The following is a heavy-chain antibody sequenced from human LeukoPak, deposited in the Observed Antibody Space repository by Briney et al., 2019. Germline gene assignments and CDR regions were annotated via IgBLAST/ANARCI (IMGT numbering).Heavy chain of an antibody. V-gene: IGHV1-69*13. CDR1: GGTFSSYA. Sequence: VASVKVSCKASGGTFSSYAISWVRQAPGQGLEWMGGIIPIFGTANYAQTFQGRVTITADESTSTAYMELSSLRSEDTAVYYCARPVRCSGGSCYSSSSPNLYYYYGMDVWGQGTTVTVSS. CDR3: ARPVRCSGGSCYSSSSPNLYYYYGMDV. CDR2: IIPIFGTA. J-gene: IGHJ6*02. D-gene: IGHD2-15*01.